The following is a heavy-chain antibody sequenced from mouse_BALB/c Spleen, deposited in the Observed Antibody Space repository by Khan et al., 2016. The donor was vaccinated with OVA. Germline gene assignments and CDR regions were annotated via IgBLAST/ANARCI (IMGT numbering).Heavy chain of an antibody. Sequence: EVELVESVGGLVQPGGSRKLSCVASGFTFSSFGMHWVRQAPEKGLEWVSYIRGDSSTIYYTDTVKGRFTIYRANPKNTLFLKMTSLVSEDMARYYCARSYFYGYYFDQWGQGTTLTVSS. V-gene: IGHV5-17*02. J-gene: IGHJ2*01. CDR1: GFTFSSFG. D-gene: IGHD1-1*01. CDR2: IRGDSSTI. CDR3: ARSYFYGYYFDQ.